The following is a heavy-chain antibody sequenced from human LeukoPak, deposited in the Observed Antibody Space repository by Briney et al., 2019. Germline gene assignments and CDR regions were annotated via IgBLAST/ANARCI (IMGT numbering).Heavy chain of an antibody. Sequence: GGSLRLSCAASGFTFSSYSMNWVRQAPGKGLEWVSSISSSSSYIYYADSVKGRFTISRDNSKNTLYLQMNSLRAEDTAVYYCAKGSYSSSWSTGDYWGQGTLVTVSS. D-gene: IGHD6-13*01. J-gene: IGHJ4*02. CDR1: GFTFSSYS. V-gene: IGHV3-21*04. CDR2: ISSSSSYI. CDR3: AKGSYSSSWSTGDY.